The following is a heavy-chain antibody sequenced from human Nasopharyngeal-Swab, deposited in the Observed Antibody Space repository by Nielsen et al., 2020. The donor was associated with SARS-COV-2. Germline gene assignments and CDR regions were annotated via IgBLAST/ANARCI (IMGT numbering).Heavy chain of an antibody. CDR3: VNGGSLDF. CDR2: IKQDGSEK. Sequence: GESLKISCAASGFTFSNSWMSWVRQAPGKGLEWGANIKQDGSEKYYVESVKGRFTISRENAKNSLYLQMNSLRAEDTGVYYCVNGGSLDFWGQGTLVTVSP. J-gene: IGHJ4*02. CDR1: GFTFSNSW. D-gene: IGHD2-15*01. V-gene: IGHV3-7*01.